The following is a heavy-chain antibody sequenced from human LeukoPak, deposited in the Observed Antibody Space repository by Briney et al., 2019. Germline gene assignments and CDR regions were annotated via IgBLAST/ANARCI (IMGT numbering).Heavy chain of an antibody. V-gene: IGHV1-46*01. CDR2: INPSGGST. CDR3: ARDPQFDFWSGYYTSYFDY. CDR1: GYTFSSYG. Sequence: GASVKVSCKASGYTFSSYGISWVRQAPGQGLEWMGIINPSGGSTSYAQKFQGRVTMTRDTSTSTVYMELSSLRSEDTAVYYCARDPQFDFWSGYYTSYFDYWGQGTLVTVSS. J-gene: IGHJ4*02. D-gene: IGHD3-3*01.